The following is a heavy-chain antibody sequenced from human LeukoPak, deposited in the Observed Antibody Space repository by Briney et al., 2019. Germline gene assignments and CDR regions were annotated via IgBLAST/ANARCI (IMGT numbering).Heavy chain of an antibody. CDR1: GGSISSSSYY. CDR3: ARDRQYYDSSGYHRFDP. Sequence: SETLSLTCTVSGGSISSSSYYWGWIRQPPGKGLEWIGSIYYSGSTYYNPSLKSRVTISVDTSKNQFSLKLSSVTAADTAVYYCARDRQYYDSSGYHRFDPWGQGTLVTVSS. CDR2: IYYSGST. V-gene: IGHV4-39*07. J-gene: IGHJ5*02. D-gene: IGHD3-22*01.